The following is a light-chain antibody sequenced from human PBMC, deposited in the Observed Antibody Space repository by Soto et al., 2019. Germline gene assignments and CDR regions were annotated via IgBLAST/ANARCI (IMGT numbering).Light chain of an antibody. V-gene: IGKV3-15*01. CDR2: GAS. Sequence: EKVMTQSPATLSVSPGERVTLSCRASQSVGTKLAWYQQKPGQAPRLLIYGASTRATGVPARFGGSGSGTEFTLTISSLQSEDLGIYYCQQYDVWPVVTFGGGTKVEIK. CDR3: QQYDVWPVVT. CDR1: QSVGTK. J-gene: IGKJ4*02.